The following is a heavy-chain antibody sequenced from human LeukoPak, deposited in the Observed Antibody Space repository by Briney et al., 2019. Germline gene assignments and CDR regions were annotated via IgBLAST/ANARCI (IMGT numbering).Heavy chain of an antibody. J-gene: IGHJ4*02. CDR2: ISYDGSNK. V-gene: IGHV3-30-3*01. CDR3: ARGSASDY. CDR1: GFTFSSYA. Sequence: GGSLRLSCAASGFTFSSYAMHWVRQAPGKGLEWVAVISYDGSNKYYADSVKGRFTISRDNSKNTLYLQMNSLRAEDTAVYYCARGSASDYWGQGTLVTVSS.